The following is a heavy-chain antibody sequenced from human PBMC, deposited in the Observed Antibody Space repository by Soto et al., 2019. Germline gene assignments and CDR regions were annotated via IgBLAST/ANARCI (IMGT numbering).Heavy chain of an antibody. J-gene: IGHJ4*02. CDR1: GGSISSGDYY. D-gene: IGHD4-17*01. V-gene: IGHV4-30-4*01. CDR2: IYYSGST. CDR3: AREAHYGDAYYFDY. Sequence: SETLSLTCTVSGGSISSGDYYWSWIRQPPGKGLEWIGYIYYSGSTYYNPSLKSRVTISVDTSKNQFSLKLSSVTAADTAVYYCAREAHYGDAYYFDYWGQGTLVTVSS.